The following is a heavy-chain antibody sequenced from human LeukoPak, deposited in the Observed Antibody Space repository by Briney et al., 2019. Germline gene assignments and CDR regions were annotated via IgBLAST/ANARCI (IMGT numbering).Heavy chain of an antibody. CDR3: ARGSSLAY. Sequence: PGGSLRLSCAASGFTFSSYGMSWVRQAPGKGLEWVANIKQDGSEKYYVDSVKGRFTMSRDNAKNSLYLQMNSLRAEDTAVYYCARGSSLAYWGQGTLVTVSS. D-gene: IGHD6-6*01. CDR2: IKQDGSEK. V-gene: IGHV3-7*01. CDR1: GFTFSSYG. J-gene: IGHJ4*02.